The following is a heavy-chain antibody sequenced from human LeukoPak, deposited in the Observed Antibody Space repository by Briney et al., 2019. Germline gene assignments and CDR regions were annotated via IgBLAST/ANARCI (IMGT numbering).Heavy chain of an antibody. Sequence: GGSLRLSCAASGFTFDDSGLNWVRPAPGKGLEWVSSISSSCSYIYYADSVKGRFTISRDNAKNSLYLQMNSLRAEDKAVYYCASRARHCSGGSCYSGLVYWGQGTLVTVSS. CDR1: GFTFDDSG. D-gene: IGHD2-15*01. CDR2: ISSSCSYI. J-gene: IGHJ4*02. CDR3: ASRARHCSGGSCYSGLVY. V-gene: IGHV3-21*01.